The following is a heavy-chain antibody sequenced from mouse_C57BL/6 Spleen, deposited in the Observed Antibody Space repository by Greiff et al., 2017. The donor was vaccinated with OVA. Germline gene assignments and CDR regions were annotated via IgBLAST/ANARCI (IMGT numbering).Heavy chain of an antibody. V-gene: IGHV5-6*01. CDR1: GFTFSSYG. Sequence: EVKVVESGGDLVKPGGSLKLSCAASGFTFSSYGMSWVRQTPDKRLEWVATISSGGSYTYYPDSVKGRFTISRDNAKNTLYLQMSSLKSEDTAMYYCARLTTVVANPYFDYWGQGTTLTVSS. J-gene: IGHJ2*01. CDR3: ARLTTVVANPYFDY. CDR2: ISSGGSYT. D-gene: IGHD1-1*01.